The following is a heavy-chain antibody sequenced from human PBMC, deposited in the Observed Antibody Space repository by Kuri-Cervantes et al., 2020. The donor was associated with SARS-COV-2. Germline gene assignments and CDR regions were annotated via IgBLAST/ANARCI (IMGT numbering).Heavy chain of an antibody. J-gene: IGHJ6*02. Sequence: GSLRLSCTVSGGSIGRRNYYWGWIRQPPGKGLEWIGNIYYSGNTYHNPSLKSRVTISVDTSKNQFSLKLSSVTAADTAVYYCATLPEGPGSSSLYYGYYYYGMDVWGQGTTVTVSS. CDR3: ATLPEGPGSSSLYYGYYYYGMDV. D-gene: IGHD6-13*01. V-gene: IGHV4-39*01. CDR1: GGSIGRRNYY. CDR2: IYYSGNT.